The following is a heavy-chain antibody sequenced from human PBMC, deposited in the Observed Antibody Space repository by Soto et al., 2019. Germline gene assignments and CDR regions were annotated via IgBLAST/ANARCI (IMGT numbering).Heavy chain of an antibody. D-gene: IGHD3-3*01. CDR1: GGSFSGYY. J-gene: IGHJ5*02. V-gene: IGHV4-34*01. CDR3: ATRITVFGLLIPPFDP. CDR2: INHSGST. Sequence: SETLSLTCAVYGGSFSGYYWSWIRQPPGKGLEWIGEINHSGSTNYNPSLKSRVTISVDTSKNQFSLKLSSVTAADTAIYYCATRITVFGLLIPPFDPWGQGTQVTVSS.